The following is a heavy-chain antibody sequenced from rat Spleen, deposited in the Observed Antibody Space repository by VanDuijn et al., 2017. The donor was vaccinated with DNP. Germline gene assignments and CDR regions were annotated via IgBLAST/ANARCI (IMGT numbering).Heavy chain of an antibody. J-gene: IGHJ2*01. CDR3: TSNPQIRTAAPFDY. V-gene: IGHV5S23*01. D-gene: IGHD3-8*01. Sequence: EVQLVESGGGLVQPGRSLKLSCAASGFTFSDCAMAWVRQAPKKGLEWVASISTGGGNTYYSDSVKGRFSLSRDNEKSTLYLQVNSLRSEDTATYYCTSNPQIRTAAPFDYWGQGVMVTVSS. CDR1: GFTFSDCA. CDR2: ISTGGGNT.